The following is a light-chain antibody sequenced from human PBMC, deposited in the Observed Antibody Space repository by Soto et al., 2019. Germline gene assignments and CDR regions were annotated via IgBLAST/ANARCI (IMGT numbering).Light chain of an antibody. Sequence: EIVLTQSPATLYLSPGERATLACRASQSVSPYLTCYQQKPGQAPMLLSFDASNRATGIPAGFSGSGSGTAFTLTISSLEPEDVAVYYCQHRSNGPPVLNCGGGKKVAIK. CDR3: QHRSNGPPVLN. CDR2: DAS. V-gene: IGKV3-11*01. CDR1: QSVSPY. J-gene: IGKJ4*01.